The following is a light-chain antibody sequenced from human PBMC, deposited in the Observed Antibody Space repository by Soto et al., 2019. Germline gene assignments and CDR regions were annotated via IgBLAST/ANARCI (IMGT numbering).Light chain of an antibody. CDR3: TSYTSSGTLYV. J-gene: IGLJ1*01. CDR1: SSDIGGSKY. CDR2: EVT. Sequence: QSALTQPASVSGSPGQSISISCTGTSSDIGGSKYVSWYQQHPGKAPKLLIYEVTYRPSGVSDRFSGSKSGNTASLTVSGLQTDDDADYYCTSYTSSGTLYVFGTATKLTVL. V-gene: IGLV2-14*01.